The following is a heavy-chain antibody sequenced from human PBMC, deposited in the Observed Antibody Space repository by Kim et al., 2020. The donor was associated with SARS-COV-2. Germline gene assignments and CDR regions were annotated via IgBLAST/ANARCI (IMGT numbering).Heavy chain of an antibody. D-gene: IGHD1-26*01. CDR2: DT. CDR3: ARPISGDAFDI. J-gene: IGHJ3*02. V-gene: IGHV5-51*01. Sequence: DTRYSPSLQGQVTIPAHQAISTAYLHWSRLKASDTAMYYCARPISGDAFDIWGQGTMVTVSS.